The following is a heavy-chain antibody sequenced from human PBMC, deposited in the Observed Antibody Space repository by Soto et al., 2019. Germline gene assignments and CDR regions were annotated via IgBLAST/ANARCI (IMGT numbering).Heavy chain of an antibody. CDR1: GGTFSSYT. V-gene: IGHV1-69*02. J-gene: IGHJ5*02. Sequence: QVQLVQSGAEVKKPGSSVKVSCKASGGTFSSYTISWVRQAPGQGLEWMGRIIPILGIANYAQKFQGRVTITAYKSTSTAYMELSSLRSEDTAVYYCAISILAVAAPGWFDPWGQGTLVTVSS. CDR2: IIPILGIA. D-gene: IGHD6-19*01. CDR3: AISILAVAAPGWFDP.